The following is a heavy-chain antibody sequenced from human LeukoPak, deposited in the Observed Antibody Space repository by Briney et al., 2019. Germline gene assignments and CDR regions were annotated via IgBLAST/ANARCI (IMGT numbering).Heavy chain of an antibody. D-gene: IGHD3-22*01. Sequence: PGGSLRLSCAASGLTFSTYGMHWVRQAPGKGLEWVAVIRYDGNNKFYVDSVRGRFTISRDNSKNTLYLQMTSLRAEDTAVYYCARAYYSDITDYPYIGYWGQGVLVTVSS. J-gene: IGHJ4*02. V-gene: IGHV3-33*01. CDR2: IRYDGNNK. CDR3: ARAYYSDITDYPYIGY. CDR1: GLTFSTYG.